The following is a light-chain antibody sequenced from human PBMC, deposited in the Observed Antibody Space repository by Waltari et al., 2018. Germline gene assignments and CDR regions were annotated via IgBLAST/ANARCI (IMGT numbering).Light chain of an antibody. CDR1: PSAVWGSHL. V-gene: IGLV2-23*02. CDR3: CSYSGSGTYV. CDR2: EVN. Sequence: QSALTQPATVSGSPGQSIPIPCTGTPSAVWGSHLGSWYQHHPGKAPKLIIYEVNKRPPEISSRFSGSRSGYTASLTVSGLQAEDEADYYCCSYSGSGTYVFGTGTKVTVL. J-gene: IGLJ1*01.